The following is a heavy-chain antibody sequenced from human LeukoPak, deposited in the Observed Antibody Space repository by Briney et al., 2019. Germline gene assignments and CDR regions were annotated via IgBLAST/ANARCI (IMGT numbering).Heavy chain of an antibody. CDR3: ARDPIVGATSGAFDI. CDR2: ISSSSSYI. V-gene: IGHV3-21*01. D-gene: IGHD1-26*01. Sequence: PGGSLRLSCAASGFTFSSYGMHWVRQAPGKGLEWVSSISSSSSYIYYADSVKGRFTISRDNAKNSLYLQMNSLRAEDTAVYYCARDPIVGATSGAFDIWGQGTMVTVSS. CDR1: GFTFSSYG. J-gene: IGHJ3*02.